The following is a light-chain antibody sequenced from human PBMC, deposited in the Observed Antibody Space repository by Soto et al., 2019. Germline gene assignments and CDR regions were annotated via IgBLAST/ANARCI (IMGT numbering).Light chain of an antibody. CDR2: EVH. Sequence: QSALTQPTSASGSPGQSVTISCTGTSSDVGGYNFVSWYQQHPGKAPKLMIYEVHKRPSGVPDRFSGAKSGNTASLTVSGLQVEDEANYYCSSYAGSNNYVVFGGGTKLTVL. CDR1: SSDVGGYNF. J-gene: IGLJ2*01. CDR3: SSYAGSNNYVV. V-gene: IGLV2-8*01.